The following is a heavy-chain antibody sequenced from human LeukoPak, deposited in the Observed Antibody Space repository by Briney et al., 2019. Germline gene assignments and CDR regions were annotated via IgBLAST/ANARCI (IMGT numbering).Heavy chain of an antibody. J-gene: IGHJ4*02. Sequence: SETLSLTCTVSGGSISNSYWSWIRQPPGKGLEWIGFFHDSESTNYNPSLKSRVSISLDTSKNQVSLWLGSVTAADTAVYYCARGDASGRPGIGFDFWGQGTLVTVSS. CDR3: ARGDASGRPGIGFDF. V-gene: IGHV4-59*01. D-gene: IGHD1-26*01. CDR2: FHDSEST. CDR1: GGSISNSY.